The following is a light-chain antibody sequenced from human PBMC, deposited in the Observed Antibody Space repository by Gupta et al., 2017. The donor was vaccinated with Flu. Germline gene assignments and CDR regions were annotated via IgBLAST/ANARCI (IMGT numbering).Light chain of an antibody. V-gene: IGKV1-39*01. J-gene: IGKJ1*01. CDR1: QSISSY. CDR2: AAS. Sequence: DIQMTQSPSSLSASVGDRVTITCRASQSISSYLNWYQQKPGKAPKLLIYAASRLQSGVPSRFSGSGSGTDFTLTISRRQPEDFATYYCQQRNSTPVSFGQGTKVEIK. CDR3: QQRNSTPVS.